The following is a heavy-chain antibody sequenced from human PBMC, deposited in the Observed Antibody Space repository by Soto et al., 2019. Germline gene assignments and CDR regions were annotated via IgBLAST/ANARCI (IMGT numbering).Heavy chain of an antibody. CDR2: ISGSGGST. CDR1: GFSFSDYY. V-gene: IGHV3-23*01. J-gene: IGHJ4*02. Sequence: GGSLRLSCSASGFSFSDYYMTWVRQAPGKGLEWISSISGSGGSTYYADSVKGQFTISRDNSKNTLYLQMNHLRAEDTAVYYCAKGPQYYDYIWGSKYFDYWGQGTLVTVSS. D-gene: IGHD3-16*01. CDR3: AKGPQYYDYIWGSKYFDY.